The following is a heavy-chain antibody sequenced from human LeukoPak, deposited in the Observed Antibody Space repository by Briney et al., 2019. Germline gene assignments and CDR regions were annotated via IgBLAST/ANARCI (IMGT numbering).Heavy chain of an antibody. J-gene: IGHJ4*02. CDR2: ISYDGGST. Sequence: PGRSLTLSCAASGFTFSTYAMHWVRPAPGKGLEWVAIISYDGGSTSYADSVKGRFTISRDNSKNTLYLQMSSLRTEDMAVYYCAKIEGSSSYYFDYWGQGTLVTVSS. CDR1: GFTFSTYA. CDR3: AKIEGSSSYYFDY. V-gene: IGHV3-30*18. D-gene: IGHD6-6*01.